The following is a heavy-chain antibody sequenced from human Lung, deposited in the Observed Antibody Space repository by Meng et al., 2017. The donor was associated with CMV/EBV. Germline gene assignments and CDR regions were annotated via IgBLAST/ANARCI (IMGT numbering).Heavy chain of an antibody. CDR1: GFRLSECY. V-gene: IGHV3-11*01. J-gene: IGHJ4*02. CDR2: ISNSGNTI. Sequence: GFRLSECYMSWIRQAPGKGLEWISHISNSGNTISYGDSVKGRFTISRDNAKNSLFLHMISLRVEDTAVYYCATTIIDNWNDEDRFDSWGQGTLVTVSS. CDR3: ATTIIDNWNDEDRFDS. D-gene: IGHD1-20*01.